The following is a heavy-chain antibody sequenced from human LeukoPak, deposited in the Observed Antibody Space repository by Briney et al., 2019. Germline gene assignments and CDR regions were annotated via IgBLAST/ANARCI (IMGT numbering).Heavy chain of an antibody. Sequence: ASVKVSCKASGYSFTGFYTHWVRQAPGQGLEWMGWINPNSGATNYAQRFQDRVTMTRDTSINTAYMELNRLRSDDTAMYYCARDQNYYDATSYYGLDYWGQGTLVTVSS. D-gene: IGHD3-22*01. CDR3: ARDQNYYDATSYYGLDY. CDR1: GYSFTGFY. J-gene: IGHJ4*02. CDR2: INPNSGAT. V-gene: IGHV1-2*02.